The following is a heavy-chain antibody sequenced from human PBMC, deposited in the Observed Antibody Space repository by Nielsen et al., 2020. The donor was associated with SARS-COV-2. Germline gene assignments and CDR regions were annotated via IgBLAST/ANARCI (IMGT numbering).Heavy chain of an antibody. CDR1: GYTFTSYA. CDR2: INAGNGNT. CDR3: ARHEGWVTTVWYNFGY. J-gene: IGHJ4*02. D-gene: IGHD4-17*01. Sequence: ASVKVSCKASGYTFTSYAMHWVRQAPGQRLEWMGWINAGNGNTKYSQKFQGRVTITRDTSASTAYMELSSLRSEDTAVYYCARHEGWVTTVWYNFGYWGQGTLVTVSS. V-gene: IGHV1-3*01.